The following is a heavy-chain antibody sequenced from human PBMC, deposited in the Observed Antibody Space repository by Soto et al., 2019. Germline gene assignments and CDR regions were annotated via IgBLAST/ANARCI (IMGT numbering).Heavy chain of an antibody. CDR1: GFTFSTYW. J-gene: IGHJ4*02. CDR2: INSDGSTT. CDR3: ARDLTGDNTY. D-gene: IGHD2-21*02. Sequence: EVQLVESGGGLVQPGGSLRLSCAASGFTFSTYWMHWVRQAPGKGLVWVSRINSDGSTTNYADSVRGRFTISRDNAKNTLYLQMNSLRADDTAVYYCARDLTGDNTYWGQGTLVTVSS. V-gene: IGHV3-74*01.